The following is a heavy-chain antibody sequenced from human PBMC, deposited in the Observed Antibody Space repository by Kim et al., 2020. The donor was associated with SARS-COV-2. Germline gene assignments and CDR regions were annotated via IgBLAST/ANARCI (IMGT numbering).Heavy chain of an antibody. D-gene: IGHD5-18*01. CDR3: ARHVDTAMPLGY. J-gene: IGHJ4*02. V-gene: IGHV1-69*02. Sequence: NHAQKSQGRGTITADKSTSTAYMELSSLRSEDTAVYYCARHVDTAMPLGYWGQGTLVTVSS.